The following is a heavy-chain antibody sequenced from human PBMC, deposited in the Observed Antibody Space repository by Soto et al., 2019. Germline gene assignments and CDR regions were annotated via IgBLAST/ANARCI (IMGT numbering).Heavy chain of an antibody. D-gene: IGHD5-12*01. V-gene: IGHV3-74*01. CDR1: GFTFSTYW. Sequence: PGGSLRLSCAASGFTFSTYWMLWVRQAPGKGLVWVSRINSDGSSTNYADSVKGRFTISRDNAKNSLYLQMNSLRAEDTAVYYCVRDADKVPTGQHMVHGDYWGQGTLVTVSS. CDR3: VRDADKVPTGQHMVHGDY. CDR2: INSDGSST. J-gene: IGHJ4*02.